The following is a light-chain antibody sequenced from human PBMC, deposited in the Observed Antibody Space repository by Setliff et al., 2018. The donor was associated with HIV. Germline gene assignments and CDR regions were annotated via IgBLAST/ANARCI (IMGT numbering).Light chain of an antibody. CDR1: SSDVGTSNF. Sequence: QSALTQPASVSGSPGQPITISCTGTSSDVGTSNFVPWYQQHPGKAPKLLIYDVNNRPSGVSNRFSGSKSGNTASLTISGLQAEDEADYHCSSYTSTTPLYVFGTGTKVTVL. CDR3: SSYTSTTPLYV. CDR2: DVN. V-gene: IGLV2-14*03. J-gene: IGLJ1*01.